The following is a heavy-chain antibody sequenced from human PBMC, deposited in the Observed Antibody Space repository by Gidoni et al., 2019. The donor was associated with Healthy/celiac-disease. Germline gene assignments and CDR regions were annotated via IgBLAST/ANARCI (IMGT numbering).Heavy chain of an antibody. CDR1: GGTFSSYA. V-gene: IGHV1-69*01. CDR3: ARGIAAAGTPKSYNWFDP. Sequence: QVQLVQSGAAVKKPGSSVKVSCKASGGTFSSYAISWVRQAPGQGLEWMGGIIPIFGTANYAQKFQGRVTITADESTSTAYMELSSLRSEDTAVYYCARGIAAAGTPKSYNWFDPWGQGTLVTVSS. D-gene: IGHD6-13*01. J-gene: IGHJ5*02. CDR2: IIPIFGTA.